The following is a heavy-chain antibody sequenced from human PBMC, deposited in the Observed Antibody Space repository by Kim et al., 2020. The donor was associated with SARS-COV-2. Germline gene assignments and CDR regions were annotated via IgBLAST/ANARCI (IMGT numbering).Heavy chain of an antibody. D-gene: IGHD1-26*01. CDR3: ASCGSFYPRLEY. J-gene: IGHJ1*01. Sequence: SETLSLTCTVSGASITNYFWSWVRQPPGKGLEWIGYIYSSRTTNYNPYLMSRVSTTVETSTNKFSLKLSSVTAADTAAYYYASCGSFYPRLEYWGQGAL. CDR2: IYSSRTT. CDR1: GASITNYF. V-gene: IGHV4-4*08.